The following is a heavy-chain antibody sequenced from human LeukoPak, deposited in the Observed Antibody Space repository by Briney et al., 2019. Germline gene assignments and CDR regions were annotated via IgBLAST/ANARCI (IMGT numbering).Heavy chain of an antibody. Sequence: GGSLRLSCAASGFTFSRFAMSWARQAPGKGLEWVSAISGSGGSTYYADSVKGRFTISRDNSKNTLYVQMNRLRAEDTAVYYCAKTVTTTYYHYYGMDVWGHGTTVTVSS. CDR1: GFTFSRFA. CDR3: AKTVTTTYYHYYGMDV. J-gene: IGHJ6*02. D-gene: IGHD4-11*01. CDR2: ISGSGGST. V-gene: IGHV3-23*01.